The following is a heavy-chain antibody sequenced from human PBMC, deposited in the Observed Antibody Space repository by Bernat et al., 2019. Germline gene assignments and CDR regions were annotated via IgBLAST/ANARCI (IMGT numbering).Heavy chain of an antibody. Sequence: EVQLLESGGGLVQPGGSLRLSCAASGFTISSYAMSWVRQAPGKGLEWVSVISGKGDGTSYADSVKGRFTISRDKSKNTLYLQLNSLRAEDTAKYYCATPLRRGFMDAFDIWGQGTMVTVSS. CDR1: GFTISSYA. CDR3: ATPLRRGFMDAFDI. V-gene: IGHV3-23*01. J-gene: IGHJ3*02. D-gene: IGHD3-10*01. CDR2: ISGKGDGT.